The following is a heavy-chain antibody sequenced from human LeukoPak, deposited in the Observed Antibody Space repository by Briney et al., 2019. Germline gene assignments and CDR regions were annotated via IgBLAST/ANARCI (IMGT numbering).Heavy chain of an antibody. CDR2: INHSGST. Sequence: PSETLTLTCAVYGWSFSGYYWSWIRQPPGKGLEWIGEINHSGSTTYNPSLKRRVTISADTSTNHFSLKQSTVTAADTAVYYCARGRLTPPVTMVRGVNQIRYFDYWGQGTLVSVSS. J-gene: IGHJ4*02. CDR3: ARGRLTPPVTMVRGVNQIRYFDY. CDR1: GWSFSGYY. V-gene: IGHV4-34*01. D-gene: IGHD3-10*01.